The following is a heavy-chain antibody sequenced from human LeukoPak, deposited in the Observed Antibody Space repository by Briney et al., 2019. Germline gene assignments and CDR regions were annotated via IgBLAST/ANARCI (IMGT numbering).Heavy chain of an antibody. CDR1: GFTFSSYT. V-gene: IGHV3-30*04. CDR3: ARGATNDFWSGYGWFDP. Sequence: GGSLRLSCAASGFTFSSYTIHWVRQAPGKGLEWAALISSDGSNKFYANSVKGRFTISRDNSKKTVYLQMNSLRGEDTAVYSCARGATNDFWSGYGWFDPWGQGTLVTVSS. D-gene: IGHD3-3*01. CDR2: ISSDGSNK. J-gene: IGHJ5*02.